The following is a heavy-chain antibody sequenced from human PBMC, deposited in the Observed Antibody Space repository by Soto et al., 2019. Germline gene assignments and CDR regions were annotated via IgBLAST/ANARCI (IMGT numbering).Heavy chain of an antibody. Sequence: QLQLQESGSGLVKPSQTLSLTCAVSGGSISSGGYSWSWIRQPPGKGLEWIGYIYHSGSTYYHPSLKSRVTISVDRSKNQFSLKLSSVSAADTAVYSCARVPGVFWSGYYSWFDPWGQGTLVTVSS. J-gene: IGHJ5*02. D-gene: IGHD3-3*01. CDR1: GGSISSGGYS. V-gene: IGHV4-30-2*01. CDR2: IYHSGST. CDR3: ARVPGVFWSGYYSWFDP.